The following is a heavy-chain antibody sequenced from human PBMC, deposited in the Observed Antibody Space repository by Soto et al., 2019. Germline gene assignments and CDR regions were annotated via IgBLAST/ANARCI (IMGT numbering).Heavy chain of an antibody. CDR3: ARRPTYYDSSGYYYGAFDI. V-gene: IGHV5-10-1*01. D-gene: IGHD3-22*01. Sequence: PXDSLKVSWKCSGYSFTSYWISLVLQMPGKGLEWMGRIDPSDSYTNYSPSFQGHVTISADKSISTAYLQWSSLKASDTAMYYCARRPTYYDSSGYYYGAFDIWGQGTMVTVSS. CDR1: GYSFTSYW. J-gene: IGHJ3*02. CDR2: IDPSDSYT.